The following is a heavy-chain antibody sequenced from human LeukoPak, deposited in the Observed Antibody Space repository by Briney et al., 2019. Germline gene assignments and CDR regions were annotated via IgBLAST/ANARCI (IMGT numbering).Heavy chain of an antibody. V-gene: IGHV3-7*04. Sequence: PGGSLRLSCAASGFTFSSNWMSWVRQAPGKGLEWVANIKEDGSEKYYVDSVKGRFTISRDNAKNSLYLQMNSLRAEDTAVYYCARGSGRYYVYWGQGTLVTVSS. CDR2: IKEDGSEK. CDR3: ARGSGRYYVY. J-gene: IGHJ4*02. CDR1: GFTFSSNW. D-gene: IGHD1-26*01.